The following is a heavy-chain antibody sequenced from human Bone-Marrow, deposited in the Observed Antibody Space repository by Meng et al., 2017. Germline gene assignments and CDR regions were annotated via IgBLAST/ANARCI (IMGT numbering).Heavy chain of an antibody. Sequence: QVQLVQSGSELKKPGASVKVSCKASGYTFTSYAMNWVRQAPGQGLEWMGWINTNPGTPTYAQGFTGRFVFSLATSVSTAYLQIGSLKAEDTAVYYCARETLGYCSSTSCYIGPPDYWGQGTLVTVSS. CDR1: GYTFTSYA. CDR2: INTNPGTP. CDR3: ARETLGYCSSTSCYIGPPDY. D-gene: IGHD2-2*01. V-gene: IGHV7-4-1*01. J-gene: IGHJ4*02.